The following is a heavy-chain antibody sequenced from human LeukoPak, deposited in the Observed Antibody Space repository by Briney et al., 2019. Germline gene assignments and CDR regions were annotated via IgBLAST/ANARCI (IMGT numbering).Heavy chain of an antibody. J-gene: IGHJ4*02. D-gene: IGHD4-17*01. CDR2: ISSSSSYI. CDR3: ARGPDYGVSLAFDY. V-gene: IGHV3-21*01. CDR1: GFTFSSYS. Sequence: GGSLRLSCAASGFTFSSYSMNWVRQAPGKGLEWVSSISSSSSYIYYADSVKGRFTISRDNSKNTLYLQMNSLRAEDTAVYYCARGPDYGVSLAFDYWGQGTLVTVSS.